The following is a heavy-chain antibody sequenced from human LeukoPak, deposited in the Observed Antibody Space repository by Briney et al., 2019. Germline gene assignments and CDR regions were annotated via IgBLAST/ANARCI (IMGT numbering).Heavy chain of an antibody. Sequence: GASVKVSCKASGGTFSSYTISWVRQAPGQGLEWMGGIIPIFGTANYAQKFQGGVTITADESTSTAYMELSSLRSEDTAVYYCARERGNIVVVPAANGFDPWGQGTLVTVSS. J-gene: IGHJ5*02. V-gene: IGHV1-69*01. CDR2: IIPIFGTA. CDR1: GGTFSSYT. CDR3: ARERGNIVVVPAANGFDP. D-gene: IGHD2-2*01.